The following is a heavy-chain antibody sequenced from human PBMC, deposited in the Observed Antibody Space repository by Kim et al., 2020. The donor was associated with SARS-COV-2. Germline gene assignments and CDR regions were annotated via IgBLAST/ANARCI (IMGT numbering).Heavy chain of an antibody. CDR1: GYSFTSYW. CDR3: ARGETRYY. Sequence: GESLKISGKASGYSFTSYWIGWVRQMPGKGLEWIGIIYPGDSNTRYSPSFQGQVTISADKSIGAAYLQWHSLKASDTAIYYCARGETRYYWGQGTLVTVSS. D-gene: IGHD2-21*01. J-gene: IGHJ4*02. V-gene: IGHV5-51*01. CDR2: IYPGDSNT.